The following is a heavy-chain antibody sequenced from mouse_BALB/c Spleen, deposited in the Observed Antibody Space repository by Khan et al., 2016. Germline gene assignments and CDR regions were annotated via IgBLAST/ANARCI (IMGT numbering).Heavy chain of an antibody. CDR1: GFSLTGYG. CDR2: IWGDGST. CDR3: ARALYYYGSSYVSYAMDY. V-gene: IGHV2-6-7*01. D-gene: IGHD1-1*01. Sequence: QVQLKQSGPGLVAPSQSLSITCTVSGFSLTGYGVNWVRQPPGKGLEWLGMIWGDGSTDYNSALKSRLSISKDNSKSQVFLKMNSLQTEDTARDYCARALYYYGSSYVSYAMDYWGQGTSVTVSS. J-gene: IGHJ4*01.